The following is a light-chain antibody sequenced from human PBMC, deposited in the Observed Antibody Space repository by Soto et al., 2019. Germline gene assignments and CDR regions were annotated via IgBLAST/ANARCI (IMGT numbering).Light chain of an antibody. CDR2: AAS. CDR3: QQHNDWPT. V-gene: IGKV3D-15*01. CDR1: QSFSTSY. Sequence: EVEMTHSPGTLSLCPWEIATLSCRASQSFSTSYLAWYQQKPGQAPRLLIFAASSRASGIPARFIGSGSGTEFILTISSVESEDFANYYCQQHNDWPTFGQGTRLEIK. J-gene: IGKJ5*01.